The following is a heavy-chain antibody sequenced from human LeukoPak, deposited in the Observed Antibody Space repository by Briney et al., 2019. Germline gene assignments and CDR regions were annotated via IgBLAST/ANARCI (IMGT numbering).Heavy chain of an antibody. Sequence: KPSQTLSLTCTVSGGSISSGDYYWSWIRQPPGKGLEWIGSFYYSGSTYYNPSLKSRVTISVDTSKNQFSLKLSSVTAADTAVYYCARQVYDYGDYVLWFDPWGQGTLVTVSS. J-gene: IGHJ5*02. CDR3: ARQVYDYGDYVLWFDP. V-gene: IGHV4-39*01. D-gene: IGHD4-17*01. CDR1: GGSISSGDYY. CDR2: FYYSGST.